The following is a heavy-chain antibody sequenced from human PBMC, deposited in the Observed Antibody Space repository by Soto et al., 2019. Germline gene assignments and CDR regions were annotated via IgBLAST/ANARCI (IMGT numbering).Heavy chain of an antibody. Sequence: SETLSLTCTVSGGSISSNYCNWIRQTPGKGLEWIGNIYYSGSTNYNPSLKSRVTISVDTSKSQFSLKLRSVTAADTAVYFCARGPGTSGWYGYFDYWGQGALVTVSS. CDR3: ARGPGTSGWYGYFDY. J-gene: IGHJ4*02. V-gene: IGHV4-59*01. CDR2: IYYSGST. CDR1: GGSISSNY. D-gene: IGHD6-19*01.